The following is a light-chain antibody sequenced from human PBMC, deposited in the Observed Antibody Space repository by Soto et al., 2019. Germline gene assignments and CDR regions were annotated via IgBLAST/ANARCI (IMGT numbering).Light chain of an antibody. Sequence: DIQMTQSPCTLSASVGDSASLTCRASQSISAWLAWYQQKPGKAPRLLIYKASTLEIGVPSRFSGSGSGTEFTLTISSLQPDNVAIYYCQQYNDYSWTFGQGTKVDIK. CDR3: QQYNDYSWT. J-gene: IGKJ1*01. CDR2: KAS. CDR1: QSISAW. V-gene: IGKV1-5*03.